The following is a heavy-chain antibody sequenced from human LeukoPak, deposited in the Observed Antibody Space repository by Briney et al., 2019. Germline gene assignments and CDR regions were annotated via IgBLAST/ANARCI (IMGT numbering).Heavy chain of an antibody. D-gene: IGHD3-22*01. CDR3: GYYDSSGRLSS. J-gene: IGHJ5*02. CDR1: GYSIDSGYY. Sequence: SETLSLTCTVSGYSIDSGYYWGWIRQPPGKGLEWVGSIYHTGSTYYNSSLESRLTISLDTSKNHFSLRLNSVTAADTAVYFCGYYDSSGRLSSWGQGTLVAVSS. V-gene: IGHV4-38-2*02. CDR2: IYHTGST.